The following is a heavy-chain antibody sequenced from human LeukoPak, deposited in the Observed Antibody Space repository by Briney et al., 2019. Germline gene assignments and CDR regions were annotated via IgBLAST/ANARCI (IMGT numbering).Heavy chain of an antibody. J-gene: IGHJ4*02. CDR2: ISEDGRNK. CDR3: VPSETGYTSGWFLDH. V-gene: IGHV3-30*03. D-gene: IGHD6-13*01. CDR1: GFTFRSYG. Sequence: QTGKSLRLSCAASGFTFRSYGMYWVRQAPGKGLQWVAFISEDGRNKEYAESVKGRFSSSRDNSNNILNMQMNRLRGEDTAIYYCVPSETGYTSGWFLDHWGQGTLVTVSS.